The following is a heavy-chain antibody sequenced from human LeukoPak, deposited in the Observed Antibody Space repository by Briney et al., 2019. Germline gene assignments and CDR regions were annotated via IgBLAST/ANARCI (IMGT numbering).Heavy chain of an antibody. CDR1: GFTFSSYS. CDR2: ISSSSSYI. Sequence: TGGSLRLSCAASGFTFSSYSMNWVRQAPGKGLEWVSSISSSSSYIYYADSVKGRFTISRDNAKNSLYLQMNSLRSDDTAVYYCARGAGNYYDSSGYHYWGQGTLVTVSS. CDR3: ARGAGNYYDSSGYHY. V-gene: IGHV3-21*04. J-gene: IGHJ4*02. D-gene: IGHD3-22*01.